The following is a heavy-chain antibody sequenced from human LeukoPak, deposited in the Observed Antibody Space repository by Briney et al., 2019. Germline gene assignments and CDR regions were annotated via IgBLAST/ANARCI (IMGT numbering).Heavy chain of an antibody. CDR2: INSDGSST. Sequence: PGGSLRLSCAASGFTVRSHRLIWVRQAPGKGLVWVSRINSDGSSTSYADSVKGRFTISRDNAKNTLYLQMNSLRAEDTAVYYCARGPTQEIFGINVWFDPWGQGTLVTVSS. J-gene: IGHJ5*02. D-gene: IGHD3-3*01. CDR3: ARGPTQEIFGINVWFDP. V-gene: IGHV3-74*01. CDR1: GFTVRSHR.